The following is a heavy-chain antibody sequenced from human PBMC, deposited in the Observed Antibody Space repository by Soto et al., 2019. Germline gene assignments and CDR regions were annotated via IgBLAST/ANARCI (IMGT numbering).Heavy chain of an antibody. J-gene: IGHJ6*02. CDR3: ARPGYCTNGVCYYGMDV. Sequence: SETLSLTCTVSGGSISSSSYYWGWIRQPPGKGLEWIGSIYYSGSTYYNPSLKSRVTISVDTSKNQFSLKLSSVTAADTAVYYCARPGYCTNGVCYYGMDVWGQGTTVTV. V-gene: IGHV4-39*01. CDR1: GGSISSSSYY. D-gene: IGHD2-8*01. CDR2: IYYSGST.